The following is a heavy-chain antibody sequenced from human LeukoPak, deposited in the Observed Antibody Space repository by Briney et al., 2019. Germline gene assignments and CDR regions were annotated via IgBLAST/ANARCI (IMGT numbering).Heavy chain of an antibody. V-gene: IGHV3-48*01. J-gene: IGHJ3*02. CDR2: ISGSSSTI. CDR3: ASETYYYDSSGYYYGHRAFDI. CDR1: GFTFSSYS. Sequence: GGSLRLSCAASGFTFSSYSMNWVRQAPGKGLEWVSYISGSSSTIYYADSVKGRFTISRDNAKNSLYLQMNSLRAEDTAVYYCASETYYYDSSGYYYGHRAFDIWGQGTMVTVSS. D-gene: IGHD3-22*01.